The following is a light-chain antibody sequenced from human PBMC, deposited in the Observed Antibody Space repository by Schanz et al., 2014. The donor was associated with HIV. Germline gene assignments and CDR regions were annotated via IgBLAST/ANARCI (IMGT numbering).Light chain of an antibody. J-gene: IGLJ2*01. V-gene: IGLV3-21*01. Sequence: SYELTQPPSVSVAPGKTARITCGGNYIGSKSVHWYQQRPGQAPVLVIYYDNDRPSGIPERFSGSKSGNTATLTVSGLQAEDEADYYCNSYAGNDFLLFGGGTKLTVL. CDR3: NSYAGNDFLL. CDR2: YDN. CDR1: YIGSKS.